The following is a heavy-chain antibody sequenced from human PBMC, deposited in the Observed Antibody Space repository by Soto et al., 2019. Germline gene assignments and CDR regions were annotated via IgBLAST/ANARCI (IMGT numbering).Heavy chain of an antibody. J-gene: IGHJ6*02. CDR1: GYTFTSYD. Sequence: QVQLVQSGAEVKKPGASVKVSCKASGYTFTSYDINWVRQATGQGLEWMGWMNPNRGNTGYAQKFRGRVTMTRNTSISTAYMELSSLRSEDTAVYYCARERTGTTSMDVWGQGTTVTVSS. CDR3: ARERTGTTSMDV. D-gene: IGHD1-1*01. V-gene: IGHV1-8*01. CDR2: MNPNRGNT.